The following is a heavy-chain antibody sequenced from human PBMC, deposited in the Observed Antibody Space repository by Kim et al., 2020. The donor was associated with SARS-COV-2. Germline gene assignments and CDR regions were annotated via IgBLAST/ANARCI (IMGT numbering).Heavy chain of an antibody. CDR1: GYTFTGYY. CDR2: INPNSGGT. Sequence: ASVKVSCKASGYTFTGYYMHWVRQAPGQGLEWMGWINPNSGGTNYAQKFQGRVTMTRDTSISTAYMELSRLRSDDTAVYYCTCNYDFCSGYYSYYFDYWGQGTLVTVSS. CDR3: TCNYDFCSGYYSYYFDY. J-gene: IGHJ4*02. V-gene: IGHV1-2*02. D-gene: IGHD3-3*01.